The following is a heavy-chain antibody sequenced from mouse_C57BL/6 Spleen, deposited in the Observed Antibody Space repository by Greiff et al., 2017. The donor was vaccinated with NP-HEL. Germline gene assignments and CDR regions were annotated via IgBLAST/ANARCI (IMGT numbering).Heavy chain of an antibody. V-gene: IGHV1-80*01. CDR1: GYAFSSYW. Sequence: VQLQQSGAELVKPGASVRISCKASGYAFSSYWMNWVKQRPGKGLEWIGQIYPGDGDTNYNGKFKGKATLTADKSSSTAYMQLSSLTSEDSAVYFCARERAGAWFAYWGQGTLVTVSA. D-gene: IGHD3-3*01. CDR3: ARERAGAWFAY. J-gene: IGHJ3*01. CDR2: IYPGDGDT.